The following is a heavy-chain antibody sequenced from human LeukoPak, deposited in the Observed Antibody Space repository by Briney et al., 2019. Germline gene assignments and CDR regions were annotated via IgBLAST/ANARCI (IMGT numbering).Heavy chain of an antibody. Sequence: SVKVSCKAFGATLNIGHAFIWARQAPGQGLQWMGRIIPFLGEVNYAQNFQGRVSFTTDKSTATMYMEMKSLRLDDTAIYYCSPCGHAYDWFGPWGQGTLVTVSS. V-gene: IGHV1-69*04. CDR1: GATLNIGHA. D-gene: IGHD5-12*01. CDR2: IIPFLGEV. J-gene: IGHJ5*02. CDR3: SPCGHAYDWFGP.